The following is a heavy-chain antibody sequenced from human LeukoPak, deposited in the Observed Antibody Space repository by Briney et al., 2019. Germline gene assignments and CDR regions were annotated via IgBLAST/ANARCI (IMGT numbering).Heavy chain of an antibody. CDR1: GFTFSSYA. Sequence: GGSLRLSCAASGFTFSSYAMSWVRQAPGKGLEWVSSISGSGGSTSYADSVKGRFTISRDNSKNTLYLQMNSLRAEDTAVYYCAKADYDILTGYPFDYWAREPWSPSPQ. D-gene: IGHD3-9*01. CDR2: ISGSGGST. CDR3: AKADYDILTGYPFDY. J-gene: IGHJ4*02. V-gene: IGHV3-23*01.